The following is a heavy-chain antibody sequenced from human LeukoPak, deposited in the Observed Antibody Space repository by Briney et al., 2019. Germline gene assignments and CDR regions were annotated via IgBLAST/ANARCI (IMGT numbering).Heavy chain of an antibody. CDR3: ATDVPYTGGGAIVY. Sequence: GGSLRLSCAASGFTFSSYGMHWVRQAPGKGLEWVAFIRYDGSNKYYADSVKGRFTISRDNSKNTLYLQMNSLRAEDTAVYYCATDVPYTGGGAIVYWGQGTLVTVSS. D-gene: IGHD3-16*02. V-gene: IGHV3-30*02. J-gene: IGHJ4*02. CDR2: IRYDGSNK. CDR1: GFTFSSYG.